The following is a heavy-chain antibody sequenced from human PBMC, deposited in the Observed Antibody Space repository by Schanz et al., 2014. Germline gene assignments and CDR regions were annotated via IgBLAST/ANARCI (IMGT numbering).Heavy chain of an antibody. CDR2: IKKDGSEN. D-gene: IGHD7-27*01. CDR1: GFSFSDYW. J-gene: IGHJ4*02. CDR3: VRDSTGDRENFGGPPPSHYDN. V-gene: IGHV3-7*01. Sequence: EVQLVESEGGLVQPGGSLRLSCEGSGFSFSDYWMGWVRQAPGKGLEWVAKIKKDGSENYYAHSVKGRFIISRHNAKSPQHLPMNILRAEGTDISYCVRDSTGDRENFGGPPPSHYDNWGQGALVTVSS.